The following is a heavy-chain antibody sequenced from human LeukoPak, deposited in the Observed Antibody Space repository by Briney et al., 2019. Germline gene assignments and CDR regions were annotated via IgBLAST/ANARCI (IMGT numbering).Heavy chain of an antibody. CDR3: AKFSKRITMIVVVSSYRYWFDP. D-gene: IGHD3-22*01. Sequence: GGSLRLSCEASGFTFSSYSMNWVRQAPGKGLEWVSYISSSISTIYYADSVKGRFTISRDNSKNTLYLQMNSLRAEDTAVYYCAKFSKRITMIVVVSSYRYWFDPWGQGTLVTVSS. V-gene: IGHV3-48*01. CDR2: ISSSISTI. J-gene: IGHJ5*02. CDR1: GFTFSSYS.